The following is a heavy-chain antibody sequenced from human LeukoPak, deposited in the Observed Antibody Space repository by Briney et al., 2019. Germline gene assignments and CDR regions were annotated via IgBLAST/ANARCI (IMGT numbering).Heavy chain of an antibody. J-gene: IGHJ4*02. CDR2: IYYSGST. D-gene: IGHD5-24*01. Sequence: SETLSLTCPVSGGSISSYYWSWIRQPPGKGLEWIGYIYYSGSTNYNPSLKSRVTISVDTSKNQFSLKLSSVTAADTAVYYCARLRDGYYFDYWGQGTLVTVSS. CDR1: GGSISSYY. V-gene: IGHV4-59*08. CDR3: ARLRDGYYFDY.